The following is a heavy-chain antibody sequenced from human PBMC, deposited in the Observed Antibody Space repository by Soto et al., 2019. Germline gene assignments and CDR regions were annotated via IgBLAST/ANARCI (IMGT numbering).Heavy chain of an antibody. CDR2: ISGSGGTT. CDR3: AKSIAAAGTNY. D-gene: IGHD6-13*01. Sequence: EVQLLESGGGLVQPGGSLRLSCAASGFTFSSYVMSWVRQAPGKGLEWVSGISGSGGTTYYAESVKGRLTISRDNSKNTLYPQMNSLRVEDTAVYYCAKSIAAAGTNYWGQGTLVTVSS. J-gene: IGHJ4*02. CDR1: GFTFSSYV. V-gene: IGHV3-23*01.